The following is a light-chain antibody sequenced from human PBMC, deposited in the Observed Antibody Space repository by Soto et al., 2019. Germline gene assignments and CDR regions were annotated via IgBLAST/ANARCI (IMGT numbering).Light chain of an antibody. CDR1: SSDVGGYNY. CDR2: EVT. CDR3: SSYAASNNFYFV. J-gene: IGLJ3*02. V-gene: IGLV2-8*01. Sequence: QSVLTQPPSASGSPGQSVTISCTGTSSDVGGYNYVSWYQQYPGRAPKLMIYEVTKRPSGVPDRFSGSNSGNAASLTVAGLQAEDEADYDCSSYAASNNFYFVFGGGTKLTVL.